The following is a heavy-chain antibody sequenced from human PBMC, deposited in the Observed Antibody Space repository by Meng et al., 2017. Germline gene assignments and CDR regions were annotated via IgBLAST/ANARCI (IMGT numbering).Heavy chain of an antibody. Sequence: QVQLQESGPGLVKPSQTLSLTCTVSGGSISSGNYYWSWIRQPPGKGLEWIGYIYHSGSTYYNPSLKSRVTISVDTSKNQFSLKLNYVTAADTAVYYCARDSGVGGSHNWFDPWGQGTLVTVSS. CDR2: IYHSGST. V-gene: IGHV4-30-4*01. CDR1: GGSISSGNYY. D-gene: IGHD1-26*01. CDR3: ARDSGVGGSHNWFDP. J-gene: IGHJ5*02.